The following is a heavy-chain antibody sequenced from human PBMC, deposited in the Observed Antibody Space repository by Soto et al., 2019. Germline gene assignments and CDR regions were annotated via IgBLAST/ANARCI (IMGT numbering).Heavy chain of an antibody. CDR2: TNGNLGTG. D-gene: IGHD3-10*01. V-gene: IGHV1-69*06. CDR3: ARRDSHGFFRYFDN. CDR1: GGTFSSYP. Sequence: QVQLVQSGAEVKRPGSSVKVSCKASGGTFSSYPISWVRQAPGQGLEGMGGTNGNLGTGNYAQKFRGRLTITTDISTTTAYMELSSPTSEDTAVYYCARRDSHGFFRYFDNWGQGTLVTVSS. J-gene: IGHJ4*02.